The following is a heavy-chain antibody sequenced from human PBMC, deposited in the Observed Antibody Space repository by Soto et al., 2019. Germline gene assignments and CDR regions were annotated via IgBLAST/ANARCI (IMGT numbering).Heavy chain of an antibody. CDR3: ARDPNGVQLWNTGGNWFDP. CDR1: GGTFSSYA. D-gene: IGHD5-18*01. CDR2: IIPIFGTA. Sequence: AASVKVSCKASGGTFSSYAISWVRQAPGQGLEWMGGIIPIFGTANYAQKFQGRVTITADESTSTAYMELSSLRSEDTAVYYCARDPNGVQLWNTGGNWFDPWGQGTLVTVSS. J-gene: IGHJ5*02. V-gene: IGHV1-69*13.